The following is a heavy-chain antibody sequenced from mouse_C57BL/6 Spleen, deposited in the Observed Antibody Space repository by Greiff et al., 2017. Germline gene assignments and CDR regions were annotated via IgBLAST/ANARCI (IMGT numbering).Heavy chain of an antibody. CDR1: GYAFTSYW. CDR2: IDPSDGYT. Sequence: QVQLQQPGAELVKPGASVKLSCKASGYAFTSYWMQWVKQRPGQGLEWIGQIDPSDGYTNHNQKFKGKATLTVDTSSSTAYMQLSSLTSEDSAVYYGARRSTAKLGFDYWGQGTTLTVSA. D-gene: IGHD1-2*01. V-gene: IGHV1-50*01. CDR3: ARRSTAKLGFDY. J-gene: IGHJ2*01.